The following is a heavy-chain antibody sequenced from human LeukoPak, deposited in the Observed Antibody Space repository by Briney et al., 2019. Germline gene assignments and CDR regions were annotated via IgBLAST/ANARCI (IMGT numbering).Heavy chain of an antibody. V-gene: IGHV3-11*06. CDR2: ISPTTGYA. Sequence: PGGSLRLSCAASGFTFSDHYMSWIRQAPGKGLEWISYISPTTGYANYYADSVKGRFTISRDDAKKSLYLQMNSLRDEDTAVYYCARGHYGLDVWGQGTTVTVSS. CDR3: ARGHYGLDV. CDR1: GFTFSDHY. J-gene: IGHJ6*02.